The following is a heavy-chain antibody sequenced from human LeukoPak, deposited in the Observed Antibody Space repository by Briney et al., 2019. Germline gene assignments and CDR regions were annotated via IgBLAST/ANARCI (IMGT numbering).Heavy chain of an antibody. J-gene: IGHJ4*02. CDR1: GFTFDDYA. CDR2: ISWNSGSI. D-gene: IGHD2-2*01. Sequence: SLRLSCAASGFTFDDYAMHWVRQAPGKGLEWVSGISWNSGSIGYADSVKGRFTISRDNAKNSLYLQMNSLRAEDMALYYCAKDQCSSTSCFYFDYWGQGTLVTVSS. V-gene: IGHV3-9*03. CDR3: AKDQCSSTSCFYFDY.